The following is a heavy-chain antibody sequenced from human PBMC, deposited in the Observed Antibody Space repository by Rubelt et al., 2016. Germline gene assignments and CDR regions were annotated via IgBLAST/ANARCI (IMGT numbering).Heavy chain of an antibody. J-gene: IGHJ5*02. Sequence: LGWIGGIYYSGSTYYNPSLKSRVTISVDTSKNHFSLKLNSVTAADTAVYYCARSTGTSSFDPWGQGTLVTVSS. D-gene: IGHD2-2*01. V-gene: IGHV4-39*02. CDR2: IYYSGST. CDR3: ARSTGTSSFDP.